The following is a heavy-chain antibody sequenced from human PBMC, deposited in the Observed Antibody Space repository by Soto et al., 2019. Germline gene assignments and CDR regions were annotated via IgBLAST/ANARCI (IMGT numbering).Heavy chain of an antibody. CDR2: VSGDGYAS. CDR1: GFTFSSNA. CDR3: AKRHYFGSGSFALAT. V-gene: IGHV3-23*01. J-gene: IGHJ4*03. D-gene: IGHD3-10*01. Sequence: EVRLLESGGNLVQPGGSLRLSCAGSGFTFSSNAMSWVRQAPRKGLEWVSSVSGDGYASDYADSVKDRFTVSRHNSKNTLYLQMNSLRGEDTAVYYCAKRHYFGSGSFALATWGQGTLVTVSS.